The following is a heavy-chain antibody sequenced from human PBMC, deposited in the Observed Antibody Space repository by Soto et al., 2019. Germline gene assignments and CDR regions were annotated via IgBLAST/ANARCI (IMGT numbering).Heavy chain of an antibody. J-gene: IGHJ6*02. CDR2: IIPIFGTA. CDR1: GGTFSSYA. D-gene: IGHD2-21*02. V-gene: IGHV1-69*01. Sequence: QVQLVQSGAEVKKPGSSVKVSCKASGGTFSSYAIIWVRQAPGQGLEWMGGIIPIFGTANYAQNFQGRVTITADESTSTAYMELSSLRSEDTAVYYCARDKDCGGDCPDYYYGMDVWGQGTTVTVSS. CDR3: ARDKDCGGDCPDYYYGMDV.